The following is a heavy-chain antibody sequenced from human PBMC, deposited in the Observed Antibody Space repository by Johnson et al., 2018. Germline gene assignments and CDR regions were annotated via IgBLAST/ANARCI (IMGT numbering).Heavy chain of an antibody. Sequence: VQLQESGGGLVQPGGSLRLSCAASGFTFTSHWMHWVRQGPGKGLVWVSRLNSDGSITSSADSVKGRFTISRDNGTNTVYLQMNSLRAEDTAGSYCAREWHTGWDSWGQGTTVTVSS. CDR3: AREWHTGWDS. CDR2: LNSDGSIT. V-gene: IGHV3-74*01. D-gene: IGHD5-24*01. CDR1: GFTFTSHW. J-gene: IGHJ3*02.